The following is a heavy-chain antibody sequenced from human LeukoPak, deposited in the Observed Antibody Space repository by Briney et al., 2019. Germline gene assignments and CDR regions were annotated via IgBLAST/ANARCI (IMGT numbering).Heavy chain of an antibody. V-gene: IGHV1-2*02. CDR1: GYTFTGYY. Sequence: ASVKVSCKASGYTFTGYYMHWVRQAPGQGLEWMGWINPNSGGTDYAQKFQGRVTMTRDTSISTAYMELSRLRSDDTAVYYCARDPQYYDFWSGYYTRYFQHWGQGTLVTVSS. CDR2: INPNSGGT. J-gene: IGHJ1*01. CDR3: ARDPQYYDFWSGYYTRYFQH. D-gene: IGHD3-3*01.